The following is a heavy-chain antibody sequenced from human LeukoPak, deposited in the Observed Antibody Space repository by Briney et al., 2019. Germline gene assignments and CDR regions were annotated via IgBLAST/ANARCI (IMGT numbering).Heavy chain of an antibody. CDR2: INHSGSI. Sequence: NPSETLSLTCAVYGGSFSGYYWGWIRQPPGKGLEWIGEINHSGSISYNPSLKSRVTISLDTSKNQFSLKLSSVIAADTAVYYCAGGDYHGSESYANYWVQGTLVTVSS. J-gene: IGHJ4*02. CDR1: GGSFSGYY. V-gene: IGHV4-34*01. CDR3: AGGDYHGSESYANY. D-gene: IGHD3-10*01.